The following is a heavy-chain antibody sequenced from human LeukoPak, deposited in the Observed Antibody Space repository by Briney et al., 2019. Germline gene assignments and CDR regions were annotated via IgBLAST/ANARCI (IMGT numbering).Heavy chain of an antibody. CDR1: GFTFSSYA. CDR3: ARGAEHYDILTGYYTGMEAFYFDY. J-gene: IGHJ4*02. V-gene: IGHV3-66*01. Sequence: GGSLRLSCAASGFTFSSYAMSWVRQAPGKALEWVSVIYSGDSTYYADSVKGRFTISRDNSKNTLYLQMNSLRAEDTAVYYCARGAEHYDILTGYYTGMEAFYFDYWGQGTLVTVSS. CDR2: IYSGDST. D-gene: IGHD3-9*01.